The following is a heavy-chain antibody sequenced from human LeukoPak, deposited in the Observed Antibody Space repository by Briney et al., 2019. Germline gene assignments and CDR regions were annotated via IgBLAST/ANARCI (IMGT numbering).Heavy chain of an antibody. V-gene: IGHV4-4*07. Sequence: SETLSLTCTVSGGSISSYYWSWIQQPAGKGLEWIGRINTSGSTNYNPSLKSRVTMSVDTSKNQFSLKLSSVTAADTAVYYCARGATYYYGSGSFNWFDPWGQGTLVTVSS. CDR1: GGSISSYY. CDR3: ARGATYYYGSGSFNWFDP. D-gene: IGHD3-10*01. CDR2: INTSGST. J-gene: IGHJ5*02.